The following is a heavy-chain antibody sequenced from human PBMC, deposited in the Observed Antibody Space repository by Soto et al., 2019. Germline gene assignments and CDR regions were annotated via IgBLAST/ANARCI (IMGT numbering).Heavy chain of an antibody. CDR1: GFTFSTYA. D-gene: IGHD2-8*01. V-gene: IGHV3-23*01. CDR3: AGRYCTNGVCYPNYYYCIDV. CDR2: ITPSGGKT. J-gene: IGHJ6*03. Sequence: EVQLLESGGGLVQPGGSLRLSCAASGFTFSTYAMSWVRQAPGKGLEWVSTITPSGGKTYYADSVQGRFTISRDNSKITLYLQMNSSRAEDTAVYYCAGRYCTNGVCYPNYYYCIDVWGKGTTVTVAS.